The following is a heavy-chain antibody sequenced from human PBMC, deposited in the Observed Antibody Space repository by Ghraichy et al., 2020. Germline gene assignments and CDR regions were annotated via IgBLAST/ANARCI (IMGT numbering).Heavy chain of an antibody. CDR3: AKWRWLQSEFDY. CDR2: IKQYGSEK. J-gene: IGHJ4*02. V-gene: IGHV3-7*03. CDR1: GFTFSSYW. D-gene: IGHD5-24*01. Sequence: GGSLRLSCAASGFTFSSYWMSWVRQAPGKGLECVASIKQYGSEKYYVDSVKGRFTISRDNAKSSLYLQMNSLRAEDTAVYYCAKWRWLQSEFDYWGRGTLVTVSS.